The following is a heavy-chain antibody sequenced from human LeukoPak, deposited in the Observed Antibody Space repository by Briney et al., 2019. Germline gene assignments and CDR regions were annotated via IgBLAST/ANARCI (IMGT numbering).Heavy chain of an antibody. CDR3: ARSMVMVYYYMDV. J-gene: IGHJ6*03. CDR2: INPNSGGT. D-gene: IGHD2-21*01. CDR1: GYTFTGYY. V-gene: IGHV1-2*02. Sequence: ASVNVSCKASGYTFTGYYMHWVRQAPGQGLEWMGWINPNSGGTNYAQKFQGRVTMTRDTSINTAYMELSRLRSDDTAVYYCARSMVMVYYYMDVWGKGTTVTVSS.